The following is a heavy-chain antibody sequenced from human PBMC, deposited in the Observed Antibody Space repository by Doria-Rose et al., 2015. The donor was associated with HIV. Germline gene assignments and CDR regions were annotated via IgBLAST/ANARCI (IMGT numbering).Heavy chain of an antibody. V-gene: IGHV2-26*01. CDR1: GVSLSSPGMG. Sequence: SGPVLVKPTETLTLTCTVSGVSLSSPGMGVSWIRQPPGKALEWLANIFPDDEISYNTSLKSRLTIARVTSKSQVVLTMTDMDPVDTATYYCARIKSSRWYHKYYFDFWGQGTLVIVSA. D-gene: IGHD6-13*01. J-gene: IGHJ4*02. CDR3: ARIKSSRWYHKYYFDF. CDR2: IFPDDEI.